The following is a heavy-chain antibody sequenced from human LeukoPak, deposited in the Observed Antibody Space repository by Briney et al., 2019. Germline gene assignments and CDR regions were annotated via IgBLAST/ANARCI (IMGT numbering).Heavy chain of an antibody. CDR3: ARDDATYYDFWRGAS. J-gene: IGHJ5*02. Sequence: GGSLRLSCAASGFTFSDHYMSWFRQSPGKGLEWVSYISSSGTTMYYADSVEGRFTISRDNAKNSLYLQMNSLRAEDTAVYFCARDDATYYDFWRGASWGPGILVTVSS. D-gene: IGHD3/OR15-3a*01. CDR2: ISSSGTTM. CDR1: GFTFSDHY. V-gene: IGHV3-11*04.